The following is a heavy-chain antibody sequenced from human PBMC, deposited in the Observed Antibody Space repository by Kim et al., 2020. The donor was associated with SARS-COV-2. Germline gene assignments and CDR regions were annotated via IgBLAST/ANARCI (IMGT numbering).Heavy chain of an antibody. CDR3: ARGSSGSYLSQFDY. Sequence: YADYVKGRVTISRYNAKSTLYLQVNSLRAEDRGVYYCARGSSGSYLSQFDYWGQGTLVTVSS. V-gene: IGHV3-30*01. D-gene: IGHD1-26*01. J-gene: IGHJ4*02.